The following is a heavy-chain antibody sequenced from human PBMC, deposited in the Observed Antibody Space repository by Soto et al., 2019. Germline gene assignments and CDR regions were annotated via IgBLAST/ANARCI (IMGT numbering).Heavy chain of an antibody. D-gene: IGHD3-10*01. CDR2: IIPILGIA. CDR3: GRAGGRGGIDY. Sequence: QVQLVQSGAEVKKPGSSVKVSCKASGGTFSSYTISWVRQAPGQGLEWMGRIIPILGIANYAQKFQGRVTITANKTTSTAYMGRGRLSSEATAVYSCGRAGGRGGIDYWGQGTLVTVSS. CDR1: GGTFSSYT. V-gene: IGHV1-69*02. J-gene: IGHJ4*02.